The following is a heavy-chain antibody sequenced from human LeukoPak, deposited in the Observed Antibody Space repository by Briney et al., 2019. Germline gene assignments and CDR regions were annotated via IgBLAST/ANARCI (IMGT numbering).Heavy chain of an antibody. D-gene: IGHD3-3*01. CDR3: AREEMTYYDFWSGYYYFDY. J-gene: IGHJ4*02. CDR1: GFTFSSYE. CDR2: ISSSGSTI. Sequence: GGSLRLSCAASGFTFSSYEMNWVRQAPGKGLEWVSYISSSGSTIYYADSVKGRFTISRDNAKNSLYLQMNSLRAEDTAVYYCAREEMTYYDFWSGYYYFDYWGQGTLVTVSS. V-gene: IGHV3-48*03.